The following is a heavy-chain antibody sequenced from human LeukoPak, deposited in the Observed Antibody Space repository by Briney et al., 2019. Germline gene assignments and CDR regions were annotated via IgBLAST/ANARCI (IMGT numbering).Heavy chain of an antibody. CDR3: AKDNSGSGWYYYFDY. Sequence: GGSLRLSCTAPGFTFGDYAMSWVRQAPGKVLEWVSAISGSGGSTYYADSVKGRFTISRDNSKNTLYVQMNSLRAEDTAVYYCAKDNSGSGWYYYFDYWGQGTLVTVSS. D-gene: IGHD6-19*01. CDR1: GFTFGDYA. V-gene: IGHV3-23*01. CDR2: ISGSGGST. J-gene: IGHJ4*02.